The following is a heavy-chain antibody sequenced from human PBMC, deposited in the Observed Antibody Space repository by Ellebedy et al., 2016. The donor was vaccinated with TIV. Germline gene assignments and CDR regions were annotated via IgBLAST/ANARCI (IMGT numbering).Heavy chain of an antibody. CDR2: ISSSSSYT. CDR1: GFTFSDYY. Sequence: PGGSLRLSCAASGFTFSDYYMSWIRQAPGKGLEWVSYISSSSSYTNYADSVKGRFTICRDNAKNSLYLQMNSLRAEDTAVYYCARNLALSNSWPVGMDVWGQGTTVTVSS. D-gene: IGHD6-13*01. CDR3: ARNLALSNSWPVGMDV. J-gene: IGHJ6*02. V-gene: IGHV3-11*06.